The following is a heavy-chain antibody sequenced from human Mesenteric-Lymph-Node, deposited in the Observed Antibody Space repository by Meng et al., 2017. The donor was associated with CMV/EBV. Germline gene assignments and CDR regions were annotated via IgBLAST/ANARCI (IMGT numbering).Heavy chain of an antibody. Sequence: GESLKISCAASGFTFSSYAMTWVRQAPGKGLEWVSSISPTSVYRYYADSLQGRFTISRDNGNNSVFLQLNSLRAEDTAIYYCARRSCTTMFCESRDAFDVWGQGTMVTVSS. D-gene: IGHD3-9*01. V-gene: IGHV3-21*06. J-gene: IGHJ3*01. CDR2: ISPTSVYR. CDR3: ARRSCTTMFCESRDAFDV. CDR1: GFTFSSYA.